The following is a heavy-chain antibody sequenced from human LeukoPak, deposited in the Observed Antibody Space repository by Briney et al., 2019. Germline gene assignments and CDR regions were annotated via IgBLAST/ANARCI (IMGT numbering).Heavy chain of an antibody. CDR3: ASGSYYFDY. CDR2: IYYSGST. CDR1: GGSISGYY. V-gene: IGHV4-59*08. D-gene: IGHD1-26*01. J-gene: IGHJ4*02. Sequence: SETLSLTCTVSGGSISGYYYNWIRQPPGKGLEWIGYIYYSGSTNYNPSLKSRVTISLDTSKNQFSLKLSSVTAADTAVYYCASGSYYFDYWGQGTLVTVSS.